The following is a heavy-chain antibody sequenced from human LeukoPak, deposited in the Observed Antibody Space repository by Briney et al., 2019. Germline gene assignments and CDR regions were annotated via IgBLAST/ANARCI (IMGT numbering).Heavy chain of an antibody. J-gene: IGHJ4*02. D-gene: IGHD3-16*01. CDR3: ARHWGNAIIVHFDY. CDR2: SHPSGTT. CDR1: GGSISNYY. Sequence: PSETLSLTCTVSGGSISNYYWGWIRQSPGKRLEWIGYSHPSGTTNYNPSLKSRVTISVDTSKSQFSLKLSSVTAADTAVYYCARHWGNAIIVHFDYWGQRPLATVSS. V-gene: IGHV4-4*09.